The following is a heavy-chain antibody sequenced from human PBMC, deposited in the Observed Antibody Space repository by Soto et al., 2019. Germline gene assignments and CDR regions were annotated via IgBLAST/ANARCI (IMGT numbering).Heavy chain of an antibody. V-gene: IGHV4-34*01. Sequence: QVQLQQWGAGLLKPSETLSLTCAVYGWSFSGYYWSWIRQPPGKGLEWIGEINHSGSTNYNPSLKSRVTISVDTSKNQFSLKLSSVTAADTAVYYCARWGSGWYYFDYWGQGTLVTVSS. CDR3: ARWGSGWYYFDY. CDR2: INHSGST. D-gene: IGHD6-19*01. J-gene: IGHJ4*02. CDR1: GWSFSGYY.